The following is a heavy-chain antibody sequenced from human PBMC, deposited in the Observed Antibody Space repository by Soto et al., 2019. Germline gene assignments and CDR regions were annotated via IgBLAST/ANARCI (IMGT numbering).Heavy chain of an antibody. CDR1: GLTFSSYS. Sequence: EVQLVESGGGLVQPGGSLRVSCAASGLTFSSYSMNWVRQAPGKGLEWVSYISSGSNTIYYADSVKGRFTISRDNAKNSLYLQMNSLRAEDTAVYYCAIEGYCSSTSCYFEAIDSWGQGTMVTVSP. J-gene: IGHJ3*02. V-gene: IGHV3-48*01. CDR2: ISSGSNTI. CDR3: AIEGYCSSTSCYFEAIDS. D-gene: IGHD2-2*01.